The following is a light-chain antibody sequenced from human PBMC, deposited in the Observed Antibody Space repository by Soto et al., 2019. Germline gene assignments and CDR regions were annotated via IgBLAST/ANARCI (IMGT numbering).Light chain of an antibody. J-gene: IGKJ1*01. Sequence: DIQMTQSPSTLSASVGDRVTITCRAGQSISRWFAWYQQKPGKAPKLLIYKASSLESGVPLRFSGSGSGTEFTLTISSLQPVDFATYYCQQSNSFPTFGQSTKVEI. CDR1: QSISRW. CDR2: KAS. CDR3: QQSNSFPT. V-gene: IGKV1-5*03.